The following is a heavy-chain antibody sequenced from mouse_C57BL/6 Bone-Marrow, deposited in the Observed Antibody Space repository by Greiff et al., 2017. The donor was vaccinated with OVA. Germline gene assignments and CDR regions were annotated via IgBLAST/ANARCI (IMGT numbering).Heavy chain of an antibody. Sequence: DVMLVESGGGLVKPGGSLKLSCAASGFTFSDYGMHWVRQAPEKGLEWVAYISSGSSTIYYADTVKGRFTISRDNAKNTLFLQMTSLRSEDTAMYYCARGGSSYLPYWYFDVWGTGTTVTVSS. J-gene: IGHJ1*03. CDR3: ARGGSSYLPYWYFDV. V-gene: IGHV5-17*01. CDR2: ISSGSSTI. CDR1: GFTFSDYG. D-gene: IGHD1-1*01.